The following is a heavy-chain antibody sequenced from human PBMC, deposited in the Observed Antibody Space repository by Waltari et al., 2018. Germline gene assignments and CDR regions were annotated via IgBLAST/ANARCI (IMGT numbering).Heavy chain of an antibody. V-gene: IGHV4-59*11. Sequence: QVQLQESGPGLVKPSETLSLTCTVSGGSISSHYWSWIRQPPGKGLEWIGYIYYSGSTNYNPSLKSRVTISVDTSKNQFSLKLSSVTAADTAVYYCARLAAAGELFIDYWGQGTLVTVSS. D-gene: IGHD6-13*01. J-gene: IGHJ4*02. CDR1: GGSISSHY. CDR3: ARLAAAGELFIDY. CDR2: IYYSGST.